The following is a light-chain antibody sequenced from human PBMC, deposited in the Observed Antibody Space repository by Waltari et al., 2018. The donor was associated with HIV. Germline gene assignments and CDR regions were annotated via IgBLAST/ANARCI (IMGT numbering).Light chain of an antibody. J-gene: IGKJ1*01. CDR3: QQADGLPWT. CDR2: ASS. Sequence: DIQMTQSPFFVSASVGDRVTIPCRASQAISSWLTWYQQRPGAAPKLLIYASSTLQSGVPTRFSGGRSGANFTLTISSLQPEDFATYFCQQADGLPWTFGQGTKVEMK. V-gene: IGKV1-12*01. CDR1: QAISSW.